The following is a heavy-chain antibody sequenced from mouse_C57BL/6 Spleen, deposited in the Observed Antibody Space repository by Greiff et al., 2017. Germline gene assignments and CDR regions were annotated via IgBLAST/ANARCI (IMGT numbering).Heavy chain of an antibody. D-gene: IGHD1-1*01. CDR3: ARAGSDRWGYFDD. Sequence: VQLQQSGAELVRPGASVKMSCKASGYTFTSYTMHWVKQRPGQGLEWIGYINPSSGYTKYNQKFKDKATLTADKSSSTAYMQLSSLTSEDSAVYYCARAGSDRWGYFDDWGTGTTLTVSS. CDR2: INPSSGYT. V-gene: IGHV1-4*01. CDR1: GYTFTSYT. J-gene: IGHJ1*03.